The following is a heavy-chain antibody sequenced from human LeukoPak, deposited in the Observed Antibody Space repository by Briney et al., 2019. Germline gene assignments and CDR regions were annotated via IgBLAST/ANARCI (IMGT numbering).Heavy chain of an antibody. CDR2: ISISSNSI. Sequence: GGSPRLSCTASGFTFRTYSMSWVRQTPGKGLEWVSSISISSNSIYYADSVTGRFTISRDNAKNSLFLQMNSLRAEDTAMYYCARDINTGLRLGELSLFNPGDYWGQGTLVTVSS. CDR3: ARDINTGLRLGELSLFNPGDY. D-gene: IGHD3-16*02. V-gene: IGHV3-21*01. J-gene: IGHJ4*02. CDR1: GFTFRTYS.